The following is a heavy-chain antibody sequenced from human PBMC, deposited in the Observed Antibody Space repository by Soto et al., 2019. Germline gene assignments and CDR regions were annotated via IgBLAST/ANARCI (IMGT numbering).Heavy chain of an antibody. CDR1: GYTFTDYY. V-gene: IGHV1-2*02. J-gene: IGHJ6*02. D-gene: IGHD3-16*01. Sequence: ASVKVSCKASGYTFTDYYMHWVRQAPGQGLEWMGWINPNSGGTNYAQKFRGRVTMTRDTSISTAYMELSRLRSDDTAVYYCARKLVLRGSYYYYDMDVWGQGTTVTVSS. CDR3: ARKLVLRGSYYYYDMDV. CDR2: INPNSGGT.